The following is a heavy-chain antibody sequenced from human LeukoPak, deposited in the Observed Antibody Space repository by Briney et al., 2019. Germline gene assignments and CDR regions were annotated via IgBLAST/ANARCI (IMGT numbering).Heavy chain of an antibody. J-gene: IGHJ4*02. CDR1: GFTVSSNF. CDR2: ILSGGST. CDR3: ARGSRNVYFDY. V-gene: IGHV3-66*02. D-gene: IGHD2-8*01. Sequence: GGSLRLSCAASGFTVSSNFISWGRKPPGKGQEWVSVILSGGSTYCADSVEGRFTISGENSKNTLYLQMSSLRPEDTAVYYRARGSRNVYFDYWGQGSLVTVSS.